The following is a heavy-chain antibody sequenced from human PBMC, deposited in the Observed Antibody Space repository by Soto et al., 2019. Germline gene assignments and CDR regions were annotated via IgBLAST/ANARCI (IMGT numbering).Heavy chain of an antibody. CDR1: GFTFTNSA. D-gene: IGHD1-26*01. Sequence: QVQIVQSGPEVKRPGTSVRVSCKTSGFTFTNSAVQWVRQARGQRLEWIGWIIVASGRTNYAREVQERVTISRDTSPSTAYMELSGLRCEDTAVYYCVAELYSCGGVCSFDFWGQGTMVTVSS. J-gene: IGHJ3*01. V-gene: IGHV1-58*01. CDR3: VAELYSCGGVCSFDF. CDR2: IIVASGRT.